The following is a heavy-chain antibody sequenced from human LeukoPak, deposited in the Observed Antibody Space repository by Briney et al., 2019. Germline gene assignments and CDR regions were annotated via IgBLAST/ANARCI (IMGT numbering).Heavy chain of an antibody. V-gene: IGHV4-59*08. CDR2: IYYSGST. J-gene: IGHJ6*02. D-gene: IGHD2-15*01. Sequence: SETLSLTCTVSGGSISSYYWSWIRQPPGKGLEWIGYIYYSGSTNYNPSLKSRVTISVDTSKNQFSLKLSSVTAADTAVYYCARGSEDPYYYYYGMDVWGQGATVTVSS. CDR3: ARGSEDPYYYYYGMDV. CDR1: GGSISSYY.